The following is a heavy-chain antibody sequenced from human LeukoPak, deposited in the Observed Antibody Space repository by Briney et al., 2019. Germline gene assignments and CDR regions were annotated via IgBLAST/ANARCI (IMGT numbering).Heavy chain of an antibody. Sequence: SETLSLTCTVSGYPISSDYYWGWIRQPPGKGLEWIGSVYHSGSTYYNPSLRSRVTISGDTSKNQFSLKLSSVTAADTAVYYCAGVEDSSGYYYIDYWGQGTLVTVSS. CDR3: AGVEDSSGYYYIDY. D-gene: IGHD3-22*01. CDR2: VYHSGST. CDR1: GYPISSDYY. V-gene: IGHV4-38-2*02. J-gene: IGHJ4*02.